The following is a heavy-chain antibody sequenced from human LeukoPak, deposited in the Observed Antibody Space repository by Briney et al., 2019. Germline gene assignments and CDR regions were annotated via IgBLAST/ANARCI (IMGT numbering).Heavy chain of an antibody. D-gene: IGHD6-13*01. V-gene: IGHV3-21*01. J-gene: IGHJ6*02. CDR1: GFTFSSYS. CDR2: ISSSSSYI. CDR3: AKTAGTPGYYYYHYGMDV. Sequence: GGSLRLSCAASGFTFSSYSMNWVRQAPGKGLEWVSSISSSSSYIYYADSVKGRFTSSRDNAKNSLYLQMNSLRAEGTAVYYCAKTAGTPGYYYYHYGMDVWGQGTTVTV.